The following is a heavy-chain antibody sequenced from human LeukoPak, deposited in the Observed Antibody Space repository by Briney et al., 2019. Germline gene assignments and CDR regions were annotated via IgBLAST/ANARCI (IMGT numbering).Heavy chain of an antibody. CDR1: GFTFSSYW. CDR3: AKDIPRYSSTFYYGMDV. J-gene: IGHJ6*02. D-gene: IGHD6-19*01. V-gene: IGHV3-9*01. Sequence: GGSLRLSCAASGFTFSSYWMSWVRQAPGKGLEWVSGISWNSGSIGYADSVKGRFTISRDNAKNSLYLQMNSLRAEDTALYYCAKDIPRYSSTFYYGMDVWGQGTTVTVSS. CDR2: ISWNSGSI.